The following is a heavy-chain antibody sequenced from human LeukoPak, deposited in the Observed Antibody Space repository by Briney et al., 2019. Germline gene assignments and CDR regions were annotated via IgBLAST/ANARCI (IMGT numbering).Heavy chain of an antibody. CDR2: ISYDGRNK. V-gene: IGHV3-30*18. J-gene: IGHJ4*02. Sequence: GGPLRLSCAASGFTFNNYGMRWVRQAPGKGLEWVAVISYDGRNKHYPDSVKGRFTISRDISTDTLWLQMDSLRTEDTAVYYCAKGPLRGTAAAIDYWGQGTLVTVSS. CDR3: AKGPLRGTAAAIDY. CDR1: GFTFNNYG. D-gene: IGHD2-2*01.